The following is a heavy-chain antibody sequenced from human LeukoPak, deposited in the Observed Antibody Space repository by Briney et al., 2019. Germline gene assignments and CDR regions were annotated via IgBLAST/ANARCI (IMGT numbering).Heavy chain of an antibody. J-gene: IGHJ4*02. V-gene: IGHV4-34*01. CDR1: GGSFSGYY. Sequence: PSETLSLTCAVYGGSFSGYYWSWIRQPPGKGLEWIGEINHSGSTNYNPSLKSRVTISVDTSKNQFSLKLSSVTAADTAVYYCARGPMTIRATKTRKHDYWGQGTLATVSS. D-gene: IGHD4/OR15-4a*01. CDR2: INHSGST. CDR3: ARGPMTIRATKTRKHDY.